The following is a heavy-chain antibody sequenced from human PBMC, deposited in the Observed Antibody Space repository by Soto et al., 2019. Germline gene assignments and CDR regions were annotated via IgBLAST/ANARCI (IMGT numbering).Heavy chain of an antibody. CDR3: ARDLGGWPNY. D-gene: IGHD2-15*01. V-gene: IGHV1-3*01. J-gene: IGHJ4*02. CDR1: GYTFTSYA. CDR2: INAGNGNT. Sequence: QVQLVQSGAEVKKPGASVKVSCKASGYTFTSYAMHWVRQAPGQRLGWMGWINAGNGNTKYSQKFQGRVTITRDTSGSTAYMELGRLRAEDTAVYYCARDLGGWPNYWGQGTLVTVSS.